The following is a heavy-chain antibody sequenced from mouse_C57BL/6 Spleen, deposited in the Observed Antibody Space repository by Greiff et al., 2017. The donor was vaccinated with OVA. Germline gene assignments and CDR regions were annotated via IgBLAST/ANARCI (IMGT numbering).Heavy chain of an antibody. CDR2: IYPGDGDT. CDR3: ARRDGYYSFAY. V-gene: IGHV1-82*01. J-gene: IGHJ3*01. CDR1: GYAFSSSW. Sequence: VQLQQSGPELVKPGASVKISCKASGYAFSSSWMNWVKQRPGKGLEWIGRIYPGDGDTNYNGKFKGKATLTADKSSSTAYMQLKSLTSEDSAVYYCARRDGYYSFAYWGQGTLVTVSA. D-gene: IGHD2-3*01.